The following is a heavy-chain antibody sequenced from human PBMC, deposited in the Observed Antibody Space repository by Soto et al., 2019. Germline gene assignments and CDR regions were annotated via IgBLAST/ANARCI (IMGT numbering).Heavy chain of an antibody. CDR2: ISAYNGNT. J-gene: IGHJ6*02. CDR3: ARAPSGYDLHYYYYGMDV. V-gene: IGHV1-18*01. D-gene: IGHD5-12*01. CDR1: GYTFTSYG. Sequence: ASVKVSCKASGYTFTSYGISWVRQAPGQGLEWVGWISAYNGNTNYAQKFQGRVTMTRDTSISTAYMELSRLRSGDTAVYYCARAPSGYDLHYYYYGMDVWGQGTTVTVSS.